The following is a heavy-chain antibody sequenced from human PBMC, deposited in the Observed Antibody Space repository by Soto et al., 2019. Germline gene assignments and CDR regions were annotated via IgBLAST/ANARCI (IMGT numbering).Heavy chain of an antibody. J-gene: IGHJ4*02. CDR2: INAGNGNT. CDR3: ARDSGLLPSQLDY. CDR1: GYTFTSYA. Sequence: ASVKVSCKASGYTFTSYAMHWVRQAPGQRLEWMGWINAGNGNTKYSQKFQGRVTITRDTSASTAYMELSSLRSEDTAVYYCARDSGLLPSQLDYWGQGTLVTVSS. D-gene: IGHD3-22*01. V-gene: IGHV1-3*01.